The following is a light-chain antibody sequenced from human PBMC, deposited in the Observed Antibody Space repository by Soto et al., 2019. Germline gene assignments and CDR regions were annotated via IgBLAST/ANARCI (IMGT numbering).Light chain of an antibody. Sequence: QSALTQPPSASGSPGQSVAISCTGTSSDVGGSNYVSWYQQHPGKAPKPMIYDVSKRPSGVPDRFSGSKSGNTASLTVSGLQAEDEADYYCSSYAGSNNVVFGGGTKVTVL. CDR3: SSYAGSNNVV. CDR2: DVS. V-gene: IGLV2-8*01. CDR1: SSDVGGSNY. J-gene: IGLJ2*01.